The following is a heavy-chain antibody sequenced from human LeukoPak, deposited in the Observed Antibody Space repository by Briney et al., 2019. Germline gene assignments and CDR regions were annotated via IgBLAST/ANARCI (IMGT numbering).Heavy chain of an antibody. CDR1: GFTFSSYS. V-gene: IGHV3-21*01. CDR3: ARHRTDGYDDDAVDI. J-gene: IGHJ3*02. Sequence: GGSLRLACAASGFTFSSYSMNWVRQAPGKGLEWVSSISSSSSYIYYADSVKGRFAISRDNAKNSLYLQMNSLRAEDTAVYYCARHRTDGYDDDAVDIWGQGTMVTVSS. CDR2: ISSSSSYI. D-gene: IGHD5-24*01.